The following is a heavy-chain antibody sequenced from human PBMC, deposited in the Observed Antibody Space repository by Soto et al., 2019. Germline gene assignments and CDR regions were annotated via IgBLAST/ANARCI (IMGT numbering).Heavy chain of an antibody. J-gene: IGHJ4*02. CDR3: ARRSSGWYFDY. CDR1: GFTFSSYA. CDR2: ISGSGGST. D-gene: IGHD6-19*01. Sequence: EVQLLESGGGLVQPGGSLRLSCAASGFTFSSYAMNWVRQAPGKGLEWVSVISGSGGSTYYADSVKGRFTISRDNSKNTLYLQMNSLRAEDTAVYYCARRSSGWYFDYWRQGTLVTASS. V-gene: IGHV3-23*01.